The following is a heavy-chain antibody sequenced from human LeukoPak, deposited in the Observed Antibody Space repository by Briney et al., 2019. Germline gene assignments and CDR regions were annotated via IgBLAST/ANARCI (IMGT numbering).Heavy chain of an antibody. D-gene: IGHD3-10*01. CDR1: GFTFSSYG. CDR3: AKGREPFYGSGSYWPHTIDY. CDR2: IWYGGSNK. V-gene: IGHV3-30*02. J-gene: IGHJ4*02. Sequence: GGSLRLSCAASGFTFSSYGMHWVRQAPGKGLEWVAVIWYGGSNKYYADSVKGRFTISRDNSKNTLYLQMNSLRAEDTAVYYCAKGREPFYGSGSYWPHTIDYWGQGTLVTVSS.